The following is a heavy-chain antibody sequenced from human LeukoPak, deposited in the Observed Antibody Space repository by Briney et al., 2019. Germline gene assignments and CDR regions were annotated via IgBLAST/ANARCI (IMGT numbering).Heavy chain of an antibody. Sequence: KPGGSLRLSCAASGFSFSTYSMTWVRQAPGKGLEWVSSISGTGSYIYYADSVKGRFTISRDNAKNSLNLQMNNLRVEDTALYYCARAYNWNEDFDFWGQGTLVTVSS. D-gene: IGHD1-20*01. J-gene: IGHJ4*02. CDR3: ARAYNWNEDFDF. V-gene: IGHV3-21*01. CDR2: ISGTGSYI. CDR1: GFSFSTYS.